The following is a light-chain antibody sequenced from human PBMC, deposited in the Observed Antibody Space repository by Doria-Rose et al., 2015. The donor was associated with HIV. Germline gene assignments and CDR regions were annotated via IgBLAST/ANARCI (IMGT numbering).Light chain of an antibody. Sequence: DIRLTQSPSSLSASVGDRVTITCRASQSTGSFLNWYQQTPGKAPKLLIYAASSVQNGVPSRFSGSGSGTDFTLTISSLQPEDFATYFCQQSYSTPLTFGGGTKVEIK. J-gene: IGKJ4*01. CDR3: QQSYSTPLT. CDR1: QSTGSF. V-gene: IGKV1-39*01. CDR2: AAS.